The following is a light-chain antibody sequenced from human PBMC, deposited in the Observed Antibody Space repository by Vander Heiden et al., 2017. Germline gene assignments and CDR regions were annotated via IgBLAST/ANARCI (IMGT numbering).Light chain of an antibody. V-gene: IGLV3-19*01. CDR3: NSRDTSAKHLV. J-gene: IGLJ2*01. Sequence: SSELTQDPAVSVALGQTVRITCQGDSLRSYYASWYQQKSGQAPVLVIYGKNNRPSGIPDRFSGSSSGNTASLTITGAQAEDEADYYCNSRDTSAKHLVFGGGTKLTVL. CDR2: GKN. CDR1: SLRSYY.